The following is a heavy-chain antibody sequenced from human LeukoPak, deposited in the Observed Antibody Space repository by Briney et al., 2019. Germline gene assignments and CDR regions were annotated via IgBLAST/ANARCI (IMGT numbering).Heavy chain of an antibody. CDR2: FDPEDGET. CDR3: ARVEVGALKAFDY. CDR1: GYTLTELS. V-gene: IGHV1-24*01. Sequence: ASVKVSCKVSGYTLTELSMHWVRQAPGKGLEWMGGFDPEDGETIYAQKFQGRVTMTRDMSTSTVYMELSSLRSEDTAVYYCARVEVGALKAFDYWGQGTLVTVSS. J-gene: IGHJ4*02. D-gene: IGHD1-26*01.